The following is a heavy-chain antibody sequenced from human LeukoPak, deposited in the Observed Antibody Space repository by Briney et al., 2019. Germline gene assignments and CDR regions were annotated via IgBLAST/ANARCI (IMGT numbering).Heavy chain of an antibody. Sequence: GRSLRLSCAASGFTFSSYGMHWVRQAPGKGLEWVAVIWYDGSNKYYADFVKGRFTISRDNSKNTLYLQMNSLRAEDTAVYYCARDFGSSWYLNYYFDYWGQGTLVTVSS. D-gene: IGHD6-13*01. CDR3: ARDFGSSWYLNYYFDY. CDR2: IWYDGSNK. CDR1: GFTFSSYG. J-gene: IGHJ4*02. V-gene: IGHV3-33*01.